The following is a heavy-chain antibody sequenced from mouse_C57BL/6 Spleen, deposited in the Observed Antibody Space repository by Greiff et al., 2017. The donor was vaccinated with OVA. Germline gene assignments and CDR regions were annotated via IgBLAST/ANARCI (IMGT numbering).Heavy chain of an antibody. CDR1: GYSFTDYN. CDR3: ARGLYYGSKDY. J-gene: IGHJ2*01. Sequence: VHVKQSGPELVKPGASVKISCKASGYSFTDYNMNWVKQSNGKSLEWIGVINPNYGTTSYTQKLKGKATLTVDQSSSTAYMHLNSLTSEDSAIYYCARGLYYGSKDYWGQGTTLTFSS. V-gene: IGHV1-39*01. D-gene: IGHD1-1*01. CDR2: INPNYGTT.